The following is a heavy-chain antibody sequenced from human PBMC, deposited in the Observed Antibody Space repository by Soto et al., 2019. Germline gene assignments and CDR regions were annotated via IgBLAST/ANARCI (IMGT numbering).Heavy chain of an antibody. CDR1: GFPFNNYG. D-gene: IGHD2-2*01. CDR3: AREDSIIIPAVSDF. CDR2: VSKSDYT. Sequence: GGSLRLSCTVSGFPFNNYGINWVRQAPGKGLEWVSSVSKSDYTYYSDSVKGRFTISRDNAKNSVSLQMNTLRVEDAAVYYCAREDSIIIPAVSDFWGQGTLVTVSS. J-gene: IGHJ4*02. V-gene: IGHV3-21*01.